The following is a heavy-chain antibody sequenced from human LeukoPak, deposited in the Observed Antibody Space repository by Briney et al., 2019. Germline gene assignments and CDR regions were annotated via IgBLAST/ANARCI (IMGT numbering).Heavy chain of an antibody. J-gene: IGHJ4*02. CDR2: IYPGDSDT. V-gene: IGHV5-51*01. Sequence: GESLKISCKGSGYTFTSYWIGWVRQMPGKGLECMGIIYPGDSDTRYSPSFQGQVTISADKSISTAYLQWSSLKASDPAMYYCARREYSSSWYYFDYSGQGTLVTVSS. D-gene: IGHD6-13*01. CDR3: ARREYSSSWYYFDY. CDR1: GYTFTSYW.